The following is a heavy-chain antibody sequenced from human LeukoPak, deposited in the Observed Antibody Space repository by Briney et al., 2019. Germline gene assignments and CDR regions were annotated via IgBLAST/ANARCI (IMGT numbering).Heavy chain of an antibody. CDR2: INHSGIT. CDR3: ARAVIVVAAATQRNWFDP. Sequence: KPSETLSLTCTVSGGSISSYYWSWIRQPPGKGLEWIGEINHSGITDYNPSLRSRVTISVDTSKNQFSLKLSSVTAADTAIYYCARAVIVVAAATQRNWFDPWGQGTLVTVSS. CDR1: GGSISSYY. V-gene: IGHV4-34*01. D-gene: IGHD2-15*01. J-gene: IGHJ5*02.